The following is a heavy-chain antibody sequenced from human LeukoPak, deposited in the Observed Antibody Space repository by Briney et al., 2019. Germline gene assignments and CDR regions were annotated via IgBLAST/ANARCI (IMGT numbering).Heavy chain of an antibody. D-gene: IGHD3-10*01. CDR2: ISAENGNT. CDR3: ARGMRGVRGVMYY. J-gene: IGHJ4*02. V-gene: IGHV1-18*01. Sequence: DSVKVSCKASGYTFTSYDIRWVRQAPGQGREWMGWISAENGNTNYAQKLQGRLTMTTHTSTSTAYIELKSLRSDDTAVYYCARGMRGVRGVMYYWGQGTLVTVSS. CDR1: GYTFTSYD.